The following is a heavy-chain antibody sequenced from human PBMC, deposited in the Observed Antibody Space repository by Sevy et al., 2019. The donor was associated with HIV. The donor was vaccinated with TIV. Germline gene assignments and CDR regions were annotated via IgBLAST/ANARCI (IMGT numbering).Heavy chain of an antibody. J-gene: IGHJ4*02. Sequence: GGSLRLSCAASGLTFSSHAMSWVRQPPGRGLEWVSAIIGSGENTSYADSVKGRFTISRDNSKNTLYLLMNGLRADDTAVYFCAKDSMLHLWRVSFDSWGQGTLVTVSS. V-gene: IGHV3-23*01. CDR1: GLTFSSHA. CDR3: AKDSMLHLWRVSFDS. CDR2: IIGSGENT. D-gene: IGHD2-2*01.